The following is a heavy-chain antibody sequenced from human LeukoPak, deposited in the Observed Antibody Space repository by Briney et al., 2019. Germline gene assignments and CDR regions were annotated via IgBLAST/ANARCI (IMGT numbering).Heavy chain of an antibody. Sequence: SETLSLTCTVSGGSVSSGSYYWSWIRQPPGKGLEWIEYIYYSGSTNYNPSLKSRVTISVDTSKNQFSLKLSSVTAADTAVYYCARVGAAAGTYYFDYWGQGTLVTVSS. CDR1: GGSVSSGSYY. V-gene: IGHV4-61*01. CDR2: IYYSGST. CDR3: ARVGAAAGTYYFDY. J-gene: IGHJ4*02. D-gene: IGHD6-13*01.